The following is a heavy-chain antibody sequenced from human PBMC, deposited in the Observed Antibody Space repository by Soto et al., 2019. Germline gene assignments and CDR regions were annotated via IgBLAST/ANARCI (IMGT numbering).Heavy chain of an antibody. CDR3: ARDQIKYYDFWSGYWNWFDP. D-gene: IGHD3-3*01. V-gene: IGHV3-30-3*01. Sequence: GSLRLSCAASGFTFSSYAMHWVRQAPGKGLEWVAVISYDGSNKYYADSVKGRFTISRDNSKNTLYLQMNSLRAEDTAVYYCARDQIKYYDFWSGYWNWFDPWGQGTLVTVSS. CDR1: GFTFSSYA. J-gene: IGHJ5*02. CDR2: ISYDGSNK.